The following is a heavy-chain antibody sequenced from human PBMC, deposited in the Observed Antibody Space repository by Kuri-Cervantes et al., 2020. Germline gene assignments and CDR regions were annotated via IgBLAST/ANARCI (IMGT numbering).Heavy chain of an antibody. J-gene: IGHJ6*02. V-gene: IGHV1-8*01. Sequence: ASLKISCKASGYTFTSYDINWVRHATGQGREWMGWMNPNSGNTGYAQKFQGRVTMTRNNSINTAYMELSSLRTEDTAVYYCARGISSEQKMTAYGMDVWGQGTTVTVSS. CDR1: GYTFTSYD. CDR2: MNPNSGNT. D-gene: IGHD5-24*01. CDR3: ARGISSEQKMTAYGMDV.